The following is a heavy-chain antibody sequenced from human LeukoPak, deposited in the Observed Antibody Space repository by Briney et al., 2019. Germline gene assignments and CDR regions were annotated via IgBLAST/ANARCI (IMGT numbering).Heavy chain of an antibody. D-gene: IGHD6-13*01. Sequence: GGSLRLSCAASGFTVSSSYMSWVRQAPGKGLEWVSVIYSGGNTYYADSVKGRFTISRDNSVNMLYLQMNSLRTEDTAMYYCARAFVTAAGFFDTWGRGTLVTVSS. V-gene: IGHV3-66*02. CDR3: ARAFVTAAGFFDT. CDR1: GFTVSSSY. CDR2: IYSGGNT. J-gene: IGHJ4*02.